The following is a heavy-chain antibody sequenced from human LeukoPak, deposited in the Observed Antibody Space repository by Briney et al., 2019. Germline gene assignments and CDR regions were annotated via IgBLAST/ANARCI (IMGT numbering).Heavy chain of an antibody. CDR1: EYTLTDLS. V-gene: IGHV1-24*01. CDR3: AIRYDNSGCWLDY. CDR2: FDPEDTET. Sequence: ASVKVSCKVSEYTLTDLSMHWVRQAPGKGLEWMGGFDPEDTETIYAQKFQGRVTMTEDTSTDTAYMELSSLRSEDTAVYYCAIRYDNSGCWLDYWGQGTLVTVSS. J-gene: IGHJ4*02. D-gene: IGHD3-22*01.